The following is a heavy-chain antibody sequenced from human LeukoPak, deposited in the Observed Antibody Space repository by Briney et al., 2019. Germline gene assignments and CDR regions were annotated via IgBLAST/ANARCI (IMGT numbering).Heavy chain of an antibody. J-gene: IGHJ4*02. CDR1: GFPFKSLR. Sequence: SGGSLRLSCGGSGFPFKSLRMHWVRQAPGKGLEWVSDISSNSGIKSYADSVKGRFTISRDNAKNSLYLQMNSLRAEDTAVYYCARAYDFWSGPGGYWGQGTLVTVSS. D-gene: IGHD3-3*01. CDR2: ISSNSGIK. CDR3: ARAYDFWSGPGGY. V-gene: IGHV3-48*01.